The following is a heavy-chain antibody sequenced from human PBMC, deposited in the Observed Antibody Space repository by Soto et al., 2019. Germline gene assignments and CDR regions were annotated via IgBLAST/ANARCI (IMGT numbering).Heavy chain of an antibody. Sequence: SESMYLACTVAGDTISSTSYYWGWIRQPPGKGLEWIGSIYYSGSTNYNPSLKSRVTISLDKSKNQFSLKLSSVTAADTAVYFCARETPTYYGSGSYPSWFDPWGQGTQVTVSS. CDR3: ARETPTYYGSGSYPSWFDP. V-gene: IGHV4-39*07. J-gene: IGHJ5*02. CDR1: GDTISSTSYY. D-gene: IGHD3-10*01. CDR2: IYYSGST.